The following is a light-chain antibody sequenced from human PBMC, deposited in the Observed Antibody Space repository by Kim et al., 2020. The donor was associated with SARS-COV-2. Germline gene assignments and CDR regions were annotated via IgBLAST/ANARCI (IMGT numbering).Light chain of an antibody. Sequence: QSITISCTGSSSDIGGHNYVSWYQQHPGKGPKLIIYDVTDRPSGISNRFSGSKSGNTASLTISGLQTEDEADYYCSSFTSTSTLVLFGGGTQLTVL. V-gene: IGLV2-14*03. CDR2: DVT. J-gene: IGLJ3*02. CDR3: SSFTSTSTLVL. CDR1: SSDIGGHNY.